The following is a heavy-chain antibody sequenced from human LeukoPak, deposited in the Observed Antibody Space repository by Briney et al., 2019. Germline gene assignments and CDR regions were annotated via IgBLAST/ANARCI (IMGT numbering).Heavy chain of an antibody. D-gene: IGHD3-10*01. CDR3: ARWGRFGSGSSRWFDP. J-gene: IGHJ5*02. Sequence: ASVKVSCKASGYTFTGYYMHWVRQAPGQGLEWMGWINPNSGDTNYAQKFQDRVTMTRDTSISTAYMELTRLTSDDTAVYYCARWGRFGSGSSRWFDPWGQGTLVTVSS. CDR2: INPNSGDT. V-gene: IGHV1-2*02. CDR1: GYTFTGYY.